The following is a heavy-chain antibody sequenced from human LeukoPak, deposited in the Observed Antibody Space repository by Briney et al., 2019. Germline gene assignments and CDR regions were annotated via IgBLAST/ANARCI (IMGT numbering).Heavy chain of an antibody. CDR3: ARGAGIAAAGPYFDY. Sequence: SETLSLTCAVYGGSFSGYYWSWIRQPPGKGLEWIGEINHSGSTNYNPSLKSRVTISVDTSKNQFSLELSSVTAADTAVYYCARGAGIAAAGPYFDYWGQGTLVTVSS. J-gene: IGHJ4*02. CDR1: GGSFSGYY. CDR2: INHSGST. D-gene: IGHD6-13*01. V-gene: IGHV4-34*01.